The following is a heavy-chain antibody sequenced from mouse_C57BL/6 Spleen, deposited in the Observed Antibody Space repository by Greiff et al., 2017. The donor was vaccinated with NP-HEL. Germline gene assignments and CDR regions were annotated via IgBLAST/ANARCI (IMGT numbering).Heavy chain of an antibody. CDR3: AYYYGSSSYWYFDV. D-gene: IGHD1-1*01. V-gene: IGHV14-2*01. J-gene: IGHJ1*03. CDR1: GFNITDYY. CDR2: IDPEDGET. Sequence: EVQLQQSGAELVKPGASVKLSCTASGFNITDYYMHWVKQRTEQGLEWIGRIDPEDGETKYAPKFQGKATITADTSSNTAYLQLSSLTSEDTAVYYCAYYYGSSSYWYFDVWGTGTTVTVSS.